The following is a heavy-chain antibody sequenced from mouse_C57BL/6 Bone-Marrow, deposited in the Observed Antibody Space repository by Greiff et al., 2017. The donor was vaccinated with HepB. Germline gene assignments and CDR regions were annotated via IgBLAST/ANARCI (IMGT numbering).Heavy chain of an antibody. CDR1: GYTFTDYN. CDR2: INPNNGGT. CDR3: ARMGYGNSLYAMDY. V-gene: IGHV1-18*01. Sequence: VQLQQSGPELVKPGASVKIPCKASGYTFTDYNMDWVKQSHGQSLEWIGDINPNNGGTIYNQKFKGKATLTVDKSSSTAYMELRSLTSEDTAVYYCARMGYGNSLYAMDYWGQGTSVTVSS. J-gene: IGHJ4*01. D-gene: IGHD2-1*01.